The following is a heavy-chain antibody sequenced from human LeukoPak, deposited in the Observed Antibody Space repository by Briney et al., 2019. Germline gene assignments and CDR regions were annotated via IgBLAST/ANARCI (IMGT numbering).Heavy chain of an antibody. D-gene: IGHD3-22*01. J-gene: IGHJ4*02. CDR2: IIPIFGTA. Sequence: SVKVSCKASGGTFSSYAISWVRQAPGQGLEWMGRIIPIFGTANYAQKFQGRVTTTTDGSTSTAYMELSSLRSEDTAVYYCASGYYDSSGYYYLDYWGQGTLVTVSS. CDR3: ASGYYDSSGYYYLDY. V-gene: IGHV1-69*05. CDR1: GGTFSSYA.